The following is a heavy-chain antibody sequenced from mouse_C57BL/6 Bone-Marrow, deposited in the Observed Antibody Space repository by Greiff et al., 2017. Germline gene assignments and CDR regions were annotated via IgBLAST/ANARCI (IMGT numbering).Heavy chain of an antibody. CDR1: GYTFTDYY. D-gene: IGHD1-1*01. V-gene: IGHV1-26*01. CDR2: INPNNGGT. Sequence: EVQLQQSGPELVKPGASVKISCKASGYTFTDYYMNWVKQSPGKSLEWIGDINPNNGGTSYNQKFKGKATLTVDKSSSTAYMELRSLTSEDSAVYYCASLYYGLDYWGQGTTLTVSS. J-gene: IGHJ2*01. CDR3: ASLYYGLDY.